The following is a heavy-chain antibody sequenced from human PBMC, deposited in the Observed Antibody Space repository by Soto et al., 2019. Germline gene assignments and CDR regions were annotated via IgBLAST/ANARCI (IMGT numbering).Heavy chain of an antibody. CDR2: ITKSSRTI. D-gene: IGHD5-12*01. V-gene: IGHV3-48*01. CDR3: TRDHGYGYGMDV. CDR1: GFTFSTYS. J-gene: IGHJ6*02. Sequence: EVQLVESGGGLVQPGVSLRLSCAASGFTFSTYSMNWVSQAPGKGLEWISYITKSSRTIYYADSVKGRFTISRDNAKNSLYLQMNSLRAEDTAVYYCTRDHGYGYGMDVWGQGTTVTVSS.